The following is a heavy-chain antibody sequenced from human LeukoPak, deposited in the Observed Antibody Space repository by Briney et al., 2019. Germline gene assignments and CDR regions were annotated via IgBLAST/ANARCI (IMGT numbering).Heavy chain of an antibody. CDR2: INPNSGGT. V-gene: IGHV1-2*06. J-gene: IGHJ3*02. CDR1: GYTFTGYC. Sequence: ASVKVSCKASGYTFTGYCMHWVRQAPGQGLEWMGRINPNSGGTNYAQKIQGRVTMTRDTSISTAYMELSRLRSDDTAVYYCARDHLYYYDSSGYYYDAFDIWGQGTMVTVSS. CDR3: ARDHLYYYDSSGYYYDAFDI. D-gene: IGHD3-22*01.